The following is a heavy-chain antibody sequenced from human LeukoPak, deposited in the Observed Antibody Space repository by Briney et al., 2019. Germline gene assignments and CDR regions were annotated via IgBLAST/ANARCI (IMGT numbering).Heavy chain of an antibody. D-gene: IGHD5-18*01. CDR3: AIRRGYSYGYGFDY. Sequence: SVTVSCKASGGTFSSYAISWVRQAPGQGLEWMGGIIPIFGTANYAQKFQGRVTITADKSTSTAYMELSSLRSEDTAVYYCAIRRGYSYGYGFDYWGQGTLVTVSS. J-gene: IGHJ4*02. CDR1: GGTFSSYA. V-gene: IGHV1-69*06. CDR2: IIPIFGTA.